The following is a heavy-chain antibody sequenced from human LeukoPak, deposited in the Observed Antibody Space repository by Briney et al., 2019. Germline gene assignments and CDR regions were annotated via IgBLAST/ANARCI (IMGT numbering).Heavy chain of an antibody. CDR1: GYIFTTYD. Sequence: ASVKVSCMASGYIFTTYDISCVRQTPGQGLEWMGWISAYNGNTNYAQKLQGRVTMTTGASTSTAYMELRSLRSDDTAVYYCARSYYFGSGSYYISDYWGQGTLVTVSS. V-gene: IGHV1-18*01. CDR3: ARSYYFGSGSYYISDY. D-gene: IGHD3-10*01. J-gene: IGHJ4*02. CDR2: ISAYNGNT.